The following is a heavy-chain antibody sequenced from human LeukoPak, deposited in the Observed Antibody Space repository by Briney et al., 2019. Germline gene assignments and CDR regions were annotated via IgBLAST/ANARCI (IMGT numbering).Heavy chain of an antibody. CDR2: VDNSGST. Sequence: SSETLSLTCTFSGGSISSHYWSWIRQPPGKGLKWIGHVDNSGSTNYNPSLRSRVTISLDTSKNQFSLKVNTVTAADTAVYYCASDMGQYYDSSGYYSWYFDLWGRGTLVTVSS. CDR1: GGSISSHY. V-gene: IGHV4-59*11. J-gene: IGHJ2*01. D-gene: IGHD3-22*01. CDR3: ASDMGQYYDSSGYYSWYFDL.